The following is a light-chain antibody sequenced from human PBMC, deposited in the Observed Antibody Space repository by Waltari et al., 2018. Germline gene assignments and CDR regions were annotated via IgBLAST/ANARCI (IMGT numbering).Light chain of an antibody. J-gene: IGKJ1*01. CDR1: QSISSY. CDR3: QCGYSTPRT. CDR2: AAS. V-gene: IGKV1-39*02. Sequence: DMQMTQSPSFLSASVGDRVTITCRESQSISSYLNWYQQKPGKAPKRLIYAASSLPSGFPSRVSGSVSRTDFTLTISSLEPEDFATYYCQCGYSTPRTFGQGTKVEIK.